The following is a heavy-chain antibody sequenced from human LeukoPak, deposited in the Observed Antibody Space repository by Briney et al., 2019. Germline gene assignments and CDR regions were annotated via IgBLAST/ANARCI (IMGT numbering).Heavy chain of an antibody. CDR2: ISYDGSNK. V-gene: IGHV3-30*04. CDR1: GFTFSSYA. D-gene: IGHD3-9*01. CDR3: AKEGYDILTGYPASFDY. J-gene: IGHJ4*02. Sequence: PGGSLRLSCVASGFTFSSYAMHWVRQAPGKGLEWVAVISYDGSNKYYADSVKGRFTISRDNSKNTLYLQMNSLRAEDTAVYYCAKEGYDILTGYPASFDYWGQGTLVTVSS.